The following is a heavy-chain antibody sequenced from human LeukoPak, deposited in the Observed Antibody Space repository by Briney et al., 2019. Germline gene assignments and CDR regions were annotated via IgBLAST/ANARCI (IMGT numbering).Heavy chain of an antibody. CDR3: ARVYSANGYGSGYYDY. D-gene: IGHD3-10*01. J-gene: IGHJ4*02. CDR1: GFSFSTYY. Sequence: GRSLRLSCVASGFSFSTYYMNWVRQAPGKGLEWVSAITSTSNHINYADSVKGRFTISRDSANNSLYLQMNSLRAEDTAVYYCARVYSANGYGSGYYDYWGQGTLVTVSS. CDR2: ITSTSNHI. V-gene: IGHV3-21*01.